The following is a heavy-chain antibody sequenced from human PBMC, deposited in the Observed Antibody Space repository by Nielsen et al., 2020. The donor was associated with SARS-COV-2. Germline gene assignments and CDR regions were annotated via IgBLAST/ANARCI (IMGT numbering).Heavy chain of an antibody. CDR1: GFTFSSYG. J-gene: IGHJ4*02. V-gene: IGHV3-48*02. CDR2: ISSSSSTI. D-gene: IGHD3-9*01. Sequence: GESLKISCAASGFTFSSYGMHWVRQAPGKGLEWVSYISSSSSTIYYADSVKGRFTISRDNAKNSLYLQMNSLRDEDTAVYYCASTSFDWLDSAYDYWGQGTLVTVSS. CDR3: ASTSFDWLDSAYDY.